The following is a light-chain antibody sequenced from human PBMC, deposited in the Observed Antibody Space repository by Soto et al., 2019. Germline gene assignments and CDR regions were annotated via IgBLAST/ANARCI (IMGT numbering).Light chain of an antibody. CDR3: EQYGSSPWT. CDR2: GAS. CDR1: QSVSSNY. Sequence: EIVLTQSPGTLSLSPGERATLSCRASQSVSSNYLAWYQQKPGQAPRPLIYGASSRATGIPDRFSGSGAGTDFTLTISRLESVDFAADYCEQYGSSPWTVRPVTKV. J-gene: IGKJ1*01. V-gene: IGKV3-20*01.